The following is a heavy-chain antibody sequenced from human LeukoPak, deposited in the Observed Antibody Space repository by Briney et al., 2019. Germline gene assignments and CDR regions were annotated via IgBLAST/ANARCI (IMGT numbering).Heavy chain of an antibody. J-gene: IGHJ4*02. CDR3: ARGHRYSSSWYGIDY. V-gene: IGHV4-34*01. Sequence: SETLSLTCAVYDGSFSGYYWSWIRQPPGKGLEWIGEINHSGSTNYNPSLKSRVTISVDTSKNQFSLKLSSVTAADTAVYYCARGHRYSSSWYGIDYWGQGTLVTVSS. CDR2: INHSGST. CDR1: DGSFSGYY. D-gene: IGHD6-13*01.